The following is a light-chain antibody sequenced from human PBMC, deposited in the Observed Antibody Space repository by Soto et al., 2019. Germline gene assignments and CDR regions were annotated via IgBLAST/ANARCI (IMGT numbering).Light chain of an antibody. CDR3: QQGSKWRT. J-gene: IGKJ1*01. Sequence: EIVLTQSPATLSLSPGERATLSCRASRSVSSYLAWYQQKPCQAPRLLIYDASKRATGIPARFSGSGFGTDYTLTISSLEPEDFALYYCQQGSKWRTFGQGTTGDIK. V-gene: IGKV3-11*01. CDR2: DAS. CDR1: RSVSSY.